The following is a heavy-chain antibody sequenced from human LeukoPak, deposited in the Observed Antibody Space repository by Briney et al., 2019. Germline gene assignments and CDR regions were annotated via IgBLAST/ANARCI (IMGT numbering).Heavy chain of an antibody. CDR2: ITSSSSYI. V-gene: IGHV3-21*01. CDR1: RSTFPSYS. Sequence: GGSLRLSCAASRSTFPSYSMNWVRQAPGKGLEWVSSITSSSSYISYADSVKGRFTISRDNAKKSLHLQMNSLRAEDTAVYYCASSTLSGIGVFDIWGQGTMVTVSS. CDR3: ASSTLSGIGVFDI. J-gene: IGHJ3*02. D-gene: IGHD2/OR15-2a*01.